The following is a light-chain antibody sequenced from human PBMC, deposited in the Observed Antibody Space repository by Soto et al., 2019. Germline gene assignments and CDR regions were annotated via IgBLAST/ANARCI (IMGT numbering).Light chain of an antibody. Sequence: ESVLTQSPGTLSSSPGERATLSCRASQSVSSNYLAWYQQKPGQAPSLLIYGASTRATGIPDRFSGSGSGTDFTLIISRMEPEDSVVYYCQQYGSSPTWTFGQGTKVEIK. V-gene: IGKV3-20*01. CDR3: QQYGSSPTWT. CDR2: GAS. J-gene: IGKJ1*01. CDR1: QSVSSNY.